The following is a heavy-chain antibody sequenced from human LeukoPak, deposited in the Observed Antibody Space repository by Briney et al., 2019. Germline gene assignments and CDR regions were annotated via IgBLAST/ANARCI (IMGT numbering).Heavy chain of an antibody. Sequence: SETLSLTCTVSGGSISSYYWSWIRQPAGKGLEWIGRIYTSGSTNYNPSLKSRVTMSVDTSKNQFSLKLSSVTAADTAVYYCAREFRNYDFWSGQLDAFDIWGQGTMVTVSS. CDR1: GGSISSYY. D-gene: IGHD3-3*01. V-gene: IGHV4-4*07. CDR3: AREFRNYDFWSGQLDAFDI. CDR2: IYTSGST. J-gene: IGHJ3*02.